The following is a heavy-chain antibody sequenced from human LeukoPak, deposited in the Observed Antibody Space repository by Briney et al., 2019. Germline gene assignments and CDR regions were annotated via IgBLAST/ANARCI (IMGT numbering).Heavy chain of an antibody. CDR3: AKDRIGVAAPKAYFDY. V-gene: IGHV3-30*18. D-gene: IGHD6-19*01. Sequence: GTSLTLSCAASGFTLTTYGMHWVRQAPGKGLEGVAVISHDAINKDYADSVKGRFTISRDTAKNTVSLQMNSLRVEDTAVYYCAKDRIGVAAPKAYFDYWGQGTLVTVSS. CDR1: GFTLTTYG. J-gene: IGHJ4*02. CDR2: ISHDAINK.